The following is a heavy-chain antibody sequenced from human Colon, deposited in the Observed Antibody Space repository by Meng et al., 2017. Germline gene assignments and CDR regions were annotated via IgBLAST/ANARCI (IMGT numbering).Heavy chain of an antibody. J-gene: IGHJ4*02. V-gene: IGHV3-74*01. D-gene: IGHD3-16*01. CDR3: ARALGYPPF. Sequence: GESLKISCAASGFTFGSYWMHWVRQAPGKGLVWVSRIDSDGRDPSYADSVKGRFTISRDNAKNTLFLQMNSLRAEDTAVYYCARALGYPPFWGQGTLVTVSS. CDR1: GFTFGSYW. CDR2: IDSDGRDP.